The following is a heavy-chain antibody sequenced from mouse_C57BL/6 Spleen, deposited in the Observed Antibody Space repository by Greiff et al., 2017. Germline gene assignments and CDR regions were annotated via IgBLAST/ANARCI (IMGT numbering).Heavy chain of an antibody. CDR1: GYTFTDYE. Sequence: QVQLQQSGAELVRPGASVTLSCKASGYTFTDYEMHWVKQTPVHGLEWIGAIDPETGGTAYNQKFKGKAILTADKSSSTAYMELRSLTSEDSAVYYCTRSIYFYWYFDVWGTGTTVTVSS. D-gene: IGHD2-1*01. CDR3: TRSIYFYWYFDV. J-gene: IGHJ1*03. V-gene: IGHV1-15*01. CDR2: IDPETGGT.